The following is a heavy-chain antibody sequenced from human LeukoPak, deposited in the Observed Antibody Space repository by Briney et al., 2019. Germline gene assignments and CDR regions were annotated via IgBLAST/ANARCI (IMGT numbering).Heavy chain of an antibody. Sequence: PGGSLRLSCAASGFTFSDYYMSWIRQAAGKGLEFVSGISSNGGSTYYADSLKGRFTVSRDNSNNTLYLQMSSLRAEDTAIYYCAKGPTYDSLPYYFDYWGQGTLVTVSS. CDR3: AKGPTYDSLPYYFDY. CDR2: ISSNGGST. D-gene: IGHD3-22*01. J-gene: IGHJ4*02. V-gene: IGHV3-64D*09. CDR1: GFTFSDYY.